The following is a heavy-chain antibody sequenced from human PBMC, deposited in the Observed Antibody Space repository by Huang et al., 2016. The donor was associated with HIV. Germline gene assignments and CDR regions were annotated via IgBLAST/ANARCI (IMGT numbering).Heavy chain of an antibody. D-gene: IGHD2-2*02. Sequence: QVQLVESGGGLVKPGGSLRLSCVASGLSFNDSHMNWIRQAPGKGREWLSYISGNSITIYYADTVKGRVTSSRDNAKKSLYLQMNSLRVEDTAVYYFAKSIDTALMDVWGKGTTVIVSS. V-gene: IGHV3-11*04. CDR3: AKSIDTALMDV. J-gene: IGHJ6*03. CDR1: GLSFNDSH. CDR2: ISGNSITI.